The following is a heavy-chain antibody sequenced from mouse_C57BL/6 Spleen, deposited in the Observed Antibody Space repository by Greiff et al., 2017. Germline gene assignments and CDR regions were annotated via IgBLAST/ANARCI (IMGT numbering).Heavy chain of an antibody. J-gene: IGHJ2*01. Sequence: DVMLVESGGGLVKPGGSLKLSCAASGFTFSSYTMSWVRQTPEKRLEWVATISGGGGNTYYPDRVKGRFTISRDNAKNTLYLQMSSLRSEDTALYYCARHVGAVVAPFDYWGQGTTLTVSS. CDR1: GFTFSSYT. D-gene: IGHD1-1*01. V-gene: IGHV5-9*01. CDR3: ARHVGAVVAPFDY. CDR2: ISGGGGNT.